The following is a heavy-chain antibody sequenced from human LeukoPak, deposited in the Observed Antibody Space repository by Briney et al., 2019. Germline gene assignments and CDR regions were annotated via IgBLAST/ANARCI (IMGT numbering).Heavy chain of an antibody. Sequence: ASVKVSCKASGGTFSSYAINWLRQATGQGPEWMAWLNPNSGDTGYAQKFQGRVTITRDTATSTAYMELSSLRSEDTAVYYCARGVLSSWSGDEYFQYWGQGTLVIVSS. CDR2: LNPNSGDT. J-gene: IGHJ1*01. CDR3: ARGVLSSWSGDEYFQY. CDR1: GGTFSSYA. V-gene: IGHV1-8*03. D-gene: IGHD6-13*01.